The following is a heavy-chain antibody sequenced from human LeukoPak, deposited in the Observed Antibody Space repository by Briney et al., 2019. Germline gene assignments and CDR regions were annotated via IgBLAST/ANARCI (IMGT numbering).Heavy chain of an antibody. V-gene: IGHV3-53*01. CDR3: ARDASSGWFYFDY. CDR2: IYSGGST. CDR1: GFTFSSYS. Sequence: PGGSLRLSCAASGFTFSSYSMNWVRQAPGKGLEWVSVIYSGGSTYYADSVEGRFTISRDDSKNTLYLQMNTLRAEDTAVYYCARDASSGWFYFDYWGQGTLVTVSS. D-gene: IGHD6-19*01. J-gene: IGHJ4*02.